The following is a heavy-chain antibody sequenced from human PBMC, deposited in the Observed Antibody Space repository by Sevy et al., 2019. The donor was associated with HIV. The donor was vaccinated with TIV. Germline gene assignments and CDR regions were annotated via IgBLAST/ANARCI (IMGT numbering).Heavy chain of an antibody. J-gene: IGHJ4*02. V-gene: IGHV3-23*01. CDR3: AKRLGSVVTTGFDY. CDR1: GFTFSSYA. Sequence: GGFLRLSCAASGFTFSSYAMSWVRQAPGKGLEWLSAISGSGGSTYYADSVKGRFTISRDNSKNTLYLQMNSLRAEDTAASYCAKRLGSVVTTGFDYWGQGTLVTVSS. CDR2: ISGSGGST. D-gene: IGHD3-22*01.